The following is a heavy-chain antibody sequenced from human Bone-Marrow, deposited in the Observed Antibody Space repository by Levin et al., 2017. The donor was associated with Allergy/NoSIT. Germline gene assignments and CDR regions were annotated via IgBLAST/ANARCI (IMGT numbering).Heavy chain of an antibody. J-gene: IGHJ6*02. D-gene: IGHD3-3*02. CDR2: INAANGKI. CDR3: ARDREDHFYFYAMDV. Sequence: GESLKISCKASGYTFSHYAMHWVRQAPGKGLEWMGRINAANGKIKFSQRFQGRVTLSRDTSATTAYMELFSLTSEDTAIYYCARDREDHFYFYAMDVWGQGTTVIVS. CDR1: GYTFSHYA. V-gene: IGHV1-3*01.